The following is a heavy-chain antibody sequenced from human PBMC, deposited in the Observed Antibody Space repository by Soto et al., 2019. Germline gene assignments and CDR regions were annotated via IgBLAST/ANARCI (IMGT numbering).Heavy chain of an antibody. CDR1: GYSFTSLD. CDR2: MQPSSGRT. D-gene: IGHD1-26*01. J-gene: IGHJ4*02. V-gene: IGHV1-8*01. Sequence: QVQLVQSGAEVRAPGASVKVSCKASGYSFTSLDINWVRQTAGQGLERIGWMQPSSGRTGYAQKFLGRVPITRDTSKNTAYLALSSLTSDYTAFYYSARGDTAGVDYWGQGTLVPVSS. CDR3: ARGDTAGVDY.